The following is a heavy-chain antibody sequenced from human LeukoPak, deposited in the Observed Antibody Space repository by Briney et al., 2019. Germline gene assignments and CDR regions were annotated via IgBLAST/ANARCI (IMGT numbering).Heavy chain of an antibody. V-gene: IGHV3-23*01. D-gene: IGHD3-10*01. J-gene: IGHJ4*02. CDR3: AKDHRVGSGSYPNC. CDR1: GFTFSSYA. CDR2: ISGSGGTT. Sequence: GGSLRLSCAASGFTFSSYAMSWVRQAPGKGLEWVSAISGSGGTTYYADSVKGRFTISRDNSKNTLYLQMNSLRAEDTAVYYCAKDHRVGSGSYPNCWGQGTLVTVSS.